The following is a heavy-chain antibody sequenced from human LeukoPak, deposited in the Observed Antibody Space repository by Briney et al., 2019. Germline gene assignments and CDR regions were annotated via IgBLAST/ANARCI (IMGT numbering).Heavy chain of an antibody. V-gene: IGHV3-11*01. D-gene: IGHD1-20*01. CDR3: AKENNWNDGRFNYFDY. Sequence: GGSLRLSCAASGFSFSDYYVSWIRQAPGKGLEWVSYISNSGSAIYYADSVKGRFTISRDNAKNSLYLQMNSLRAEDTAVYYCAKENNWNDGRFNYFDYWGQGTLVTVSS. CDR1: GFSFSDYY. J-gene: IGHJ4*02. CDR2: ISNSGSAI.